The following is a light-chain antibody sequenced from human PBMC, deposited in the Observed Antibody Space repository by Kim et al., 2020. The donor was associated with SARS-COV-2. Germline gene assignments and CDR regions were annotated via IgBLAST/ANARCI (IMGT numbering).Light chain of an antibody. Sequence: QPVLTQSPSASASLGASVKLTCTLSSGHSSYAIAWHQQQPEKGPRYLMKLNSDGSHSKGDGIPGRYSVSSSGAGRYLTIPSLQSEEEANYYRQTWGTGIQVFGGGTQLTVL. CDR2: LNSDGSH. CDR1: SGHSSYA. V-gene: IGLV4-69*01. J-gene: IGLJ3*02. CDR3: QTWGTGIQV.